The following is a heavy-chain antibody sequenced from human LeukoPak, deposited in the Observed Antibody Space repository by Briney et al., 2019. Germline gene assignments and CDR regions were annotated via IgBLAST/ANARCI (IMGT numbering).Heavy chain of an antibody. V-gene: IGHV3-23*01. J-gene: IGHJ4*02. CDR1: GFTFSSYA. CDR2: ISGSGGSI. CDR3: ARGGRLVDYGDLRLDY. Sequence: QPGGSLRLSCAASGFTFSSYAMSWVRQAPGKGLEWVSAISGSGGSIYYADSVKGRFTISRDNAKNSLYLQMNSLRAEDTAVYYCARGGRLVDYGDLRLDYWGQGTLVTVSS. D-gene: IGHD4-17*01.